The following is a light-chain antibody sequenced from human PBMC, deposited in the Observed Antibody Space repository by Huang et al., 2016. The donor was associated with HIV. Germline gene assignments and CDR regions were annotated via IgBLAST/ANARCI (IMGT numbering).Light chain of an antibody. V-gene: IGKV2-28*01. J-gene: IGKJ2*03. Sequence: EIVMTQSPLSLPVTPGEPASISCRSSQSLLHINGYNHLDWYLQKPGQSPQILIYLGSNRASGVPDRFSGSGSGTDFTLKISRVEAEDVGVYYCMQALQTPYSFGQGTKLEIE. CDR1: QSLLHINGYNH. CDR2: LGS. CDR3: MQALQTPYS.